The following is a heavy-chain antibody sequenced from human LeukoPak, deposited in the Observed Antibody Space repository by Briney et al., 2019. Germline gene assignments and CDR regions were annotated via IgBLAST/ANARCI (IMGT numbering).Heavy chain of an antibody. CDR1: GFTFSSYA. J-gene: IGHJ4*02. CDR3: ARYDLIAAAGFDC. CDR2: ISYDGSNK. V-gene: IGHV3-30-3*01. Sequence: GALRLSCAASGFTFSSYAMHWVRQAPGKGLEWVAVISYDGSNKYYADSVKGRFTISRDNSKNTLYLQMNSLRAEDTAVYYCARYDLIAAAGFDCWGQGTLVTVSS. D-gene: IGHD6-13*01.